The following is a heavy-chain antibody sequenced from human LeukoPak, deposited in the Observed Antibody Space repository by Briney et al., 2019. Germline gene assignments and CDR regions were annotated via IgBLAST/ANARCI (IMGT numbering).Heavy chain of an antibody. Sequence: GGSLRLSCAASGFTFSSYSMSWVRQAPGQGLEWVSLINSGCSTYYADSVKGRFTISRDNAKNSLYLQMNSLRAEDTAVYYCARGYYDSSGYSDAFDIWGQGTMVTVSS. CDR3: ARGYYDSSGYSDAFDI. CDR2: INSGCST. J-gene: IGHJ3*02. CDR1: GFTFSSYS. D-gene: IGHD3-22*01. V-gene: IGHV3-23*01.